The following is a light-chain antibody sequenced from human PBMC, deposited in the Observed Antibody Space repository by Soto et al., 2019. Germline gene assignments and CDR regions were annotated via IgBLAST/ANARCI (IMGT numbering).Light chain of an antibody. CDR1: SYNIGAGYD. CDR3: QSYDSSLSGL. CDR2: GNS. Sequence: QSVLTQPPSVSGAPGQRVTISCTGSSYNIGAGYDVHWYQQLPGTAPKLLIYGNSNRPSGVPDRFSGSKSGTSASLAITGLQAEDEADYYCQSYDSSLSGLFGGGTKVTVL. V-gene: IGLV1-40*01. J-gene: IGLJ2*01.